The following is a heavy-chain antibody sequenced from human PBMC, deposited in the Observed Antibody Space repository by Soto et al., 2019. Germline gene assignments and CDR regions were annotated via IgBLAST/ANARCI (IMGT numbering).Heavy chain of an antibody. CDR3: AKDRCSSTSCRLFPTNQGTGI. CDR2: IVGSGDST. J-gene: IGHJ3*02. D-gene: IGHD2-2*01. V-gene: IGHV3-23*01. CDR1: GFTFRSYA. Sequence: PGGSLRLSCAASGFTFRSYAMSWVRQAPGKGLEWVSAIVGSGDSTYYAESVKGRFTISRDNSKDTLNLQMNSLRAEDTAVYYCAKDRCSSTSCRLFPTNQGTGIWGQGTMVTVSS.